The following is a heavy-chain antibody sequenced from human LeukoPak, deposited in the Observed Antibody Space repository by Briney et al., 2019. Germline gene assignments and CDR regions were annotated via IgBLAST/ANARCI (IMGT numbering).Heavy chain of an antibody. Sequence: ASVKVSCKASGYTFTSYYMHWVRQAPGQGLEWMGIINPSGGSTSYAQKFQGRVTTTRDTSTSTVYMELSSLRSEDTAVYYCARDGGGDRYSGSYYYYYYYMDVWGKGTTVTVSS. D-gene: IGHD1-26*01. CDR1: GYTFTSYY. CDR2: INPSGGST. CDR3: ARDGGGDRYSGSYYYYYYYMDV. V-gene: IGHV1-46*01. J-gene: IGHJ6*03.